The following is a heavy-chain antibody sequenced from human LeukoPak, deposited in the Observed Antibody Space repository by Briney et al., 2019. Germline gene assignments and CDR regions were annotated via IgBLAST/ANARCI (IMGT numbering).Heavy chain of an antibody. CDR1: GFTFSSYA. CDR2: ISGSGGST. V-gene: IGHV3-23*01. D-gene: IGHD2-2*01. J-gene: IGHJ4*02. CDR3: AREEDCSSTSCYSDFDY. Sequence: GGSLRLSCAASGFTFSSYAMSWVRQAPGKGLEWVSAISGSGGSTYYADSVKGRFTISRDNSKNTLYLQMNSLRAEDTAVYYCAREEDCSSTSCYSDFDYWGQGTLVTVSS.